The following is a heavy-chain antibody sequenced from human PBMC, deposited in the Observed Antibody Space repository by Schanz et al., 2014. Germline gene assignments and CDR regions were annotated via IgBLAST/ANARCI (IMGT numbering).Heavy chain of an antibody. CDR3: YGMDV. J-gene: IGHJ6*02. CDR1: GGSISSGGYS. Sequence: QVQLQESGPGLVKPSQTLSLTCAVSGGSISSGGYSWCWIRQPPGKGLEWMGYIFFRGSTYYNPSLKSRVTISIDTSKTHFPLGRPAVAAADTAVYYCYGMDVWGQGTTVTVSS. CDR2: IFFRGST. V-gene: IGHV4-30-4*07.